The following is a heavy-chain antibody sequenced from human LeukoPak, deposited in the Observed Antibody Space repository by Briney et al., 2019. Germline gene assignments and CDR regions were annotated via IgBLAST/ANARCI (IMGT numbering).Heavy chain of an antibody. CDR3: ARDWEGPLGYFDY. V-gene: IGHV3-21*01. D-gene: IGHD1-26*01. CDR2: ISSSSSYI. Sequence: GGSLRLSCAASGFTFSSYTMNWVRQAPGKGLEWVSSISSSSSYIYYADSVKGRFTISRDNAKNSLNLQMNSLRAEDTAVYYCARDWEGPLGYFDYWGQGTLVTVPS. J-gene: IGHJ4*02. CDR1: GFTFSSYT.